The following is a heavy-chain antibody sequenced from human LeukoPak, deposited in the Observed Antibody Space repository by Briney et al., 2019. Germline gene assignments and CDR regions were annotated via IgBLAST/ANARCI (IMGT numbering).Heavy chain of an antibody. CDR3: ARTQTGGDYYFDY. CDR1: SGSISSGDYY. V-gene: IGHV4-30-4*01. CDR2: IYYSGST. J-gene: IGHJ4*02. D-gene: IGHD3-16*01. Sequence: SETLSLTCTVSSGSISSGDYYWSWIRQPPGKGLEWIGYIYYSGSTYYNPPLKSRVTISVDTSKNQFSLKLSSVTAADTAVYYCARTQTGGDYYFDYWGQGTLVTVSS.